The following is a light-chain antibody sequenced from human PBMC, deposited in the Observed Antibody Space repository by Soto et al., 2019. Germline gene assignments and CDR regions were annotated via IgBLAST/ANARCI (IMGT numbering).Light chain of an antibody. J-gene: IGKJ1*01. CDR3: QQYYSYPHT. CDR2: AAS. V-gene: IGKV1-8*01. CDR1: QGISRY. Sequence: AIRMTQSPSSFSASTGDRVTITCRASQGISRYLAWYQQKPGKAPKLLIYAASTLQSGVPSRFRGSGSGTDFTLTISCLQSEDFATYYCQQYYSYPHTFGQGTKVEIK.